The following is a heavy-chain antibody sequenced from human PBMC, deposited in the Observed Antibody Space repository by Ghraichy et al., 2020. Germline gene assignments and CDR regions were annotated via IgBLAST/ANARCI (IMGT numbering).Heavy chain of an antibody. V-gene: IGHV3-23*01. D-gene: IGHD2-2*01. CDR3: AKLFPRIVVVPTAGMDV. J-gene: IGHJ6*02. CDR2: ISGSGGST. Sequence: GALRLSCAASRFNFSNYAMTWVRQAPGKGLEWVSAISGSGGSTYYADSGKGRFTISRDNSKNTLYLQMNSLRAEDTAVYYCAKLFPRIVVVPTAGMDVWGQGTTVTVSS. CDR1: RFNFSNYA.